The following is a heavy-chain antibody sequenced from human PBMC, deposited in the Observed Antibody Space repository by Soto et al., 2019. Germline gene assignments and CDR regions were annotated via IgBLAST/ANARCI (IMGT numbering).Heavy chain of an antibody. J-gene: IGHJ6*02. D-gene: IGHD3-10*01. Sequence: PRESLKISCKGSGYSFTSYWISWVRQMPGKGLEWMGRIDPSDSYTNYSPSFQGHVTIAADKSISTAYLQWSSLKASDTAMYYCARLSGTRMVFSIYGMDVWGRGTTVTVSS. V-gene: IGHV5-10-1*01. CDR3: ARLSGTRMVFSIYGMDV. CDR1: GYSFTSYW. CDR2: IDPSDSYT.